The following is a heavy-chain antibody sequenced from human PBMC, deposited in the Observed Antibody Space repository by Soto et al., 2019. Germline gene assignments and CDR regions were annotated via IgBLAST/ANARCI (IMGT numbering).Heavy chain of an antibody. CDR3: GKTSNRYYFDF. J-gene: IGHJ4*02. CDR2: INGDGTDT. V-gene: IGHV3-23*01. CDR1: GFSFSIYA. D-gene: IGHD2-15*01. Sequence: EVQLLESGGGLVQPGGSLRLSCAASGFSFSIYAMRWVRQAPGKGLEWVSAINGDGTDTYYADSVKGRFTISRDNSKNTLYLQMNSLSAEDTAVYYCGKTSNRYYFDFWGQGTLVTVSS.